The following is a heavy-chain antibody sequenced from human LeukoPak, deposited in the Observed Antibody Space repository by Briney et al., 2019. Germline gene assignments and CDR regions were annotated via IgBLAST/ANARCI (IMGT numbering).Heavy chain of an antibody. J-gene: IGHJ5*02. CDR3: ARARLGNWFDP. Sequence: PGGSLGLSCAASGFTFSSYEMNWVRQAPGKGLEWVSYISSSGSTIYYADSVKGRFTISRDNAKNSLYLQMNSLRAEDTAVYYCARARLGNWFDPWGQGTLVTVSS. V-gene: IGHV3-48*03. CDR1: GFTFSSYE. CDR2: ISSSGSTI. D-gene: IGHD3-10*01.